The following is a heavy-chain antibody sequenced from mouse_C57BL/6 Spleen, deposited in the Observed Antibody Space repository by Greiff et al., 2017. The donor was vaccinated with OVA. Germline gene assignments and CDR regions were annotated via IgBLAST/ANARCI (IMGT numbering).Heavy chain of an antibody. J-gene: IGHJ2*01. CDR3: ASGGLYDGYFDY. CDR1: GYTFTSYW. V-gene: IGHV1-59*01. D-gene: IGHD2-3*01. CDR2: IDPSDSYT. Sequence: QVQLQQPGAELVRPGTSVKLSCKASGYTFTSYWMHWVKQRPGQGLEWIGVIDPSDSYTNYNQKFKGKATLTVDTSSSTAYMQLSSLTSEDSAVYYCASGGLYDGYFDYWGQGTTLTVSS.